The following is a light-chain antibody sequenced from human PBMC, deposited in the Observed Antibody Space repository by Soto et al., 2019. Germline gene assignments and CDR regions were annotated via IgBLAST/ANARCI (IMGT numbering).Light chain of an antibody. Sequence: QSALTQPASVSGSPGQSITISCTGTSSDVGGYNYVSWYQQHPGKAPKLMIYDVSNRPSGVSNRFSGSKSGNTASLTIYGLQAEDEADYYCSSYTSSSTFYVFGTGTQLTVL. V-gene: IGLV2-14*01. CDR1: SSDVGGYNY. J-gene: IGLJ1*01. CDR3: SSYTSSSTFYV. CDR2: DVS.